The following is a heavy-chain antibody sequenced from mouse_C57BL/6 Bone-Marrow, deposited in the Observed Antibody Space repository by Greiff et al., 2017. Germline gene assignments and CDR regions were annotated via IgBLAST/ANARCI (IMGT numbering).Heavy chain of an antibody. CDR1: GYTFTSYW. CDR3: ARWGDYTWFAY. CDR2: IDPSDSYT. D-gene: IGHD2-13*01. V-gene: IGHV1-69*01. J-gene: IGHJ3*01. Sequence: QVQLQQPGAELVMPGASVKLSCKASGYTFTSYWMHWVKQRPGQGLEWIGEIDPSDSYTNYNQKFKGKSTLTVDKSSSTAYMQLSSLTSEDSAVYYFARWGDYTWFAYWGQGTLVTVSA.